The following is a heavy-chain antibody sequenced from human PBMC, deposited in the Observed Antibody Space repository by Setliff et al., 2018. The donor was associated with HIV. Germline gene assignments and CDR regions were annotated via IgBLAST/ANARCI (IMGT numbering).Heavy chain of an antibody. CDR1: GYSISSGYY. J-gene: IGHJ4*02. V-gene: IGHV4-38-2*02. Sequence: PSETLSLTCTVSGYSISSGYYWGWIRQPPGKGLEWIGSMNHSGRTYYNPSLKSRVTISLDTSKNQFSLKLSSVTVADTAVYYCASEDCGGGSCRPDNWGQGTLVTVSS. D-gene: IGHD2-15*01. CDR2: MNHSGRT. CDR3: ASEDCGGGSCRPDN.